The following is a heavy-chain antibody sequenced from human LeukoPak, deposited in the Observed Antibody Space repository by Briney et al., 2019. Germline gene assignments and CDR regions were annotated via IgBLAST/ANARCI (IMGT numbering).Heavy chain of an antibody. V-gene: IGHV3-23*01. CDR2: ISGSGGST. D-gene: IGHD6-13*01. Sequence: GGSLRLSCAASGFTFSSYAVSRVRQAPGKGLEWVSAISGSGGSTYYADSVKGRFTISRDNSKNTLYLQMNSLRAEDTAVYYCAKAYSSSWYVRLYDYWGQGTLVTVSS. CDR1: GFTFSSYA. J-gene: IGHJ4*02. CDR3: AKAYSSSWYVRLYDY.